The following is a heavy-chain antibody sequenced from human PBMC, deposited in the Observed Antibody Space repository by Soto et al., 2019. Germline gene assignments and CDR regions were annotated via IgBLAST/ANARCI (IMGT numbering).Heavy chain of an antibody. CDR2: IWYDGSNK. CDR3: ASWGGVGATAFDY. D-gene: IGHD1-26*01. V-gene: IGHV3-33*01. CDR1: GFTFSSYG. J-gene: IGHJ4*02. Sequence: GGSLRLSCAASGFTFSSYGMHWVRQAPGKGLEWVAVIWYDGSNKYYADSVKGRFTISRDNSKNTLYLQMNSLRAEDTAVYYCASWGGVGATAFDYWGQGTLVTVSS.